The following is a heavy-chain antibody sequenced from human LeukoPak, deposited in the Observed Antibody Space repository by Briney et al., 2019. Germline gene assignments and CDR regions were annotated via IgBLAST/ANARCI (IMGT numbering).Heavy chain of an antibody. Sequence: GGSLRLSCAASGFTFSSYAMHWVRQAPGKGLEWVAVISYDGSNKYYADSVKGRFTISRDNSKNTLYLQMNSLRAEDTAVYYCAKTYYYGSGSWPVDYWGQGTLVTVSS. D-gene: IGHD3-10*01. V-gene: IGHV3-30*04. CDR1: GFTFSSYA. J-gene: IGHJ4*02. CDR3: AKTYYYGSGSWPVDY. CDR2: ISYDGSNK.